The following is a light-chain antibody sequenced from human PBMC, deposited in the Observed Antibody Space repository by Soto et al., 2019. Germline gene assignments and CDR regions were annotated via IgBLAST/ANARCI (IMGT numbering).Light chain of an antibody. CDR3: QQYGTTHPFT. CDR1: QSIKSNY. J-gene: IGKJ4*01. V-gene: IGKV3-20*01. Sequence: EIVLTQSPGTLSLSPGDRATLSCRASQSIKSNYLAWYQQKPGQSPRLLIYGASSRATGIPDRFSGSGSGTDFTLTSSRLEPEDFAVYYCQQYGTTHPFTFGGVTKVEIK. CDR2: GAS.